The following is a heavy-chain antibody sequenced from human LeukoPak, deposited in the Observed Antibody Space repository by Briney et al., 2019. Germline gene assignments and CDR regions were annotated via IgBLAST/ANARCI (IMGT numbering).Heavy chain of an antibody. J-gene: IGHJ4*02. Sequence: ASVKVSCKASGYTFTGYYMHWVRQAPGQGLEWMGWINPNSGGTNYAQKLQGGVTMTTDTSTSTAYMELRSLRSDDTAVYYCARDEGGSVNDYWGQGTLVTVSS. V-gene: IGHV1-2*02. CDR1: GYTFTGYY. CDR2: INPNSGGT. CDR3: ARDEGGSVNDY. D-gene: IGHD5-12*01.